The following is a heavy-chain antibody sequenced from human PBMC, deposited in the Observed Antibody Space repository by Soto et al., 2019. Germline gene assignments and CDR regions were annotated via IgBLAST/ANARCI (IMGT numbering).Heavy chain of an antibody. Sequence: QVQLVQSGAEVKKPGSSVKVSCNASGGTFSSYTISWVRQAPGQGLEWMGRIIPILGIANYAQKFQGRVTITADKSXXTXYXXLSSLRSEDTAVYYCARDQAALWFGELSIGHYFDYWGQGTLVTVSS. V-gene: IGHV1-69*08. CDR1: GGTFSSYT. CDR2: IIPILGIA. CDR3: ARDQAALWFGELSIGHYFDY. D-gene: IGHD3-10*01. J-gene: IGHJ4*02.